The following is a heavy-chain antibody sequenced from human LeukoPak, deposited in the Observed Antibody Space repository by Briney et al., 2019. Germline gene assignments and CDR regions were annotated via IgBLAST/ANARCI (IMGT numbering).Heavy chain of an antibody. Sequence: SETLSLTCTVSRGSISRSGYYWGWVRQPPGKGLEWIGSISYSGSTYYIPSLKSRVTISIDTSKNEFSPKLSSVTAADTAVYYCARHDFDYSNYNWFDPWGQGTLVIVSS. CDR2: ISYSGST. CDR3: ARHDFDYSNYNWFDP. V-gene: IGHV4-39*01. D-gene: IGHD4-4*01. CDR1: RGSISRSGYY. J-gene: IGHJ5*02.